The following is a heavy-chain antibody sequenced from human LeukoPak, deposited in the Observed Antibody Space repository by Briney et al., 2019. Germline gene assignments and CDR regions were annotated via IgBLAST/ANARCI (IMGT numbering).Heavy chain of an antibody. Sequence: ASVKVSCKASGYTFTSYGISWVRQAPGQGLEWMGWISAYNGNTKYAQKLQDRVTMTTDTSTSTAYMELRSLRSDDTAVYYCARSRGGDYVYDAFEIWDQGTMVTVSS. CDR2: ISAYNGNT. CDR1: GYTFTSYG. V-gene: IGHV1-18*01. D-gene: IGHD2-21*02. CDR3: ARSRGGDYVYDAFEI. J-gene: IGHJ3*02.